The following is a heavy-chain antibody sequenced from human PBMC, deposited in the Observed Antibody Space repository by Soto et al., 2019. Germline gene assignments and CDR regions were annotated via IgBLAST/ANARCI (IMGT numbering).Heavy chain of an antibody. D-gene: IGHD1-26*01. J-gene: IGHJ6*02. CDR1: GGSTSSHY. CDR3: ARARFGSRHTGTYTAYYYYGMDV. CDR2: IYYSGTT. V-gene: IGHV4-59*11. Sequence: PSEALSLTCTVSGGSTSSHYWSWIRQPPGNGLEWIGNIYYSGTTNYNPSLKSRVSMSVDTSKNQFSLSLSSVTAADTAVYFCARARFGSRHTGTYTAYYYYGMDVWGQGTTVTVSS.